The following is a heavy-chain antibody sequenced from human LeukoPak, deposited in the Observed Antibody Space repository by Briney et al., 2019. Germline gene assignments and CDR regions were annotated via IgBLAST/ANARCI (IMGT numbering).Heavy chain of an antibody. Sequence: ASVKVSCKDSGYTFTSYGISWVRQAPGQGLEWMGWISAYNGNTNYAQKLQGRVTMTTDTSTSTAYMELRSLRSDDTAVYYCARLSSHYGDYKVDPWGQGTLVTVSS. CDR2: ISAYNGNT. J-gene: IGHJ5*02. CDR1: GYTFTSYG. CDR3: ARLSSHYGDYKVDP. V-gene: IGHV1-18*01. D-gene: IGHD4-17*01.